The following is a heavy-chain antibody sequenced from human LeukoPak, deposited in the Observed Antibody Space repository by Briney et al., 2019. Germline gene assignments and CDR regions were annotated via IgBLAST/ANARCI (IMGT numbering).Heavy chain of an antibody. D-gene: IGHD1-26*01. J-gene: IGHJ6*02. Sequence: ASVKVSCKASGYTFTGYYMHWVRQAPGQGLEWMGWISAYNGNTNYAQKLQGRVTMTTDTSTSTAYMELRSLRSDDTAVYYCARLVGATTIDYYYGMDVWGQGTTVTVSS. V-gene: IGHV1-18*04. CDR2: ISAYNGNT. CDR1: GYTFTGYY. CDR3: ARLVGATTIDYYYGMDV.